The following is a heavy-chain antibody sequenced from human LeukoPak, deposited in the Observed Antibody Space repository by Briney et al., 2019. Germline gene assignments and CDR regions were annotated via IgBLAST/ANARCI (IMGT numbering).Heavy chain of an antibody. CDR1: GFTFRNYA. Sequence: GGSLRLSCAASGFTFRNYAMNWVRQAPGKGLEWVSSISGSGGRTDYADSVKGRFTISRDNAKNTLYLQMNSLRAEDTAVYYCATNYASGSYYYYYMDVWGKGTTVTISS. CDR3: ATNYASGSYYYYYMDV. CDR2: ISGSGGRT. J-gene: IGHJ6*03. V-gene: IGHV3-23*01. D-gene: IGHD3-10*01.